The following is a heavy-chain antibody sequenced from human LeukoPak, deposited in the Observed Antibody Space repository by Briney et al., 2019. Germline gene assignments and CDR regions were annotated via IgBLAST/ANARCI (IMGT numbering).Heavy chain of an antibody. D-gene: IGHD2-8*01. J-gene: IGHJ4*02. CDR2: ISSSGSTI. CDR1: GFTFSDYY. Sequence: GGSLRLSCAASGFTFSDYYMSWIRQAPGKGLEWVSYISSSGSTIYYADSVKGRFTISRDNAKNSLYLQMNSLRAEDTAVYYCARVALYCTNGVCYFFLGYFDYWGQGTLVTVSS. CDR3: ARVALYCTNGVCYFFLGYFDY. V-gene: IGHV3-11*04.